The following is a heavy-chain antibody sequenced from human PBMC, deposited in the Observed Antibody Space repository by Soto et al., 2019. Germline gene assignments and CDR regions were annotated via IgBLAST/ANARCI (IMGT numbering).Heavy chain of an antibody. Sequence: PSETLSLTCTVSGGSFSNHYWSWVRQPPGRGLEWIGNIFYDGTTNYNPSLRSPVTISIDTSKSQISLRLSSATAADTAVYYCARDRSALAPYYYAMDVWGQGTTVTVSS. CDR2: IFYDGTT. CDR3: ARDRSALAPYYYAMDV. D-gene: IGHD5-18*01. V-gene: IGHV4-59*11. J-gene: IGHJ6*02. CDR1: GGSFSNHY.